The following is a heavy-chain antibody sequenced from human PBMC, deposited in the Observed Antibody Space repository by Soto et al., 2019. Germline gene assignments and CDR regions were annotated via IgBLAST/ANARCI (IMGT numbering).Heavy chain of an antibody. Sequence: SETLSLTCAVSGGSISSSNWWSFVRQPPGKGLEWIGEIYHSGSTNYNPSLKSRVTISVDKSKNQFSLKLSSVTAADTAVYYCARAPIYCSGGSCYPYYGMDVWGQGTTVTVSS. CDR2: IYHSGST. V-gene: IGHV4-4*02. CDR1: GGSISSSNW. J-gene: IGHJ6*02. CDR3: ARAPIYCSGGSCYPYYGMDV. D-gene: IGHD2-15*01.